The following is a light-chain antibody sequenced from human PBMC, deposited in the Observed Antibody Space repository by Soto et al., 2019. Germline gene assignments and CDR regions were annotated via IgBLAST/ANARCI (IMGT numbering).Light chain of an antibody. J-gene: IGKJ2*01. Sequence: EIVLTQSPGTLSLSPGERATLSCRASHAVTNNFLAWYQQKPGQAPRLVIYGASSRPAGIPDRFSVSGAGTDFTLSISRLEPEDFAVYVCQQYGTSPGTFGQGTKLEIK. V-gene: IGKV3-20*01. CDR1: HAVTNNF. CDR2: GAS. CDR3: QQYGTSPGT.